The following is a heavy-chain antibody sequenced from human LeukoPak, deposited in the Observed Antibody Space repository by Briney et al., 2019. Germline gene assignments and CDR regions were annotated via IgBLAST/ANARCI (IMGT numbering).Heavy chain of an antibody. V-gene: IGHV3-23*01. Sequence: PGGSLRLSCAASGLTFSNYAMTWVRQAPGKGLEWVATISDTSGRLTHADSVLGRFTISRDNSKNTLFLQMESLGAEDSALYYCAKGPSGSSHHFFDYWGQGTLVTVSS. CDR3: AKGPSGSSHHFFDY. CDR1: GLTFSNYA. D-gene: IGHD6-19*01. J-gene: IGHJ4*02. CDR2: ISDTSGRL.